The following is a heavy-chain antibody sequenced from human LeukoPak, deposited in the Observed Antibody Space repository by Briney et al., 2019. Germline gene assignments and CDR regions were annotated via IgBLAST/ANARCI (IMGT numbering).Heavy chain of an antibody. Sequence: SETLSLTCAVSGGSISSGGYSWSWIRQPPGKGLEWIGEINHSGSTNYNPSLKSRVTISVDTSKNQFSLKLSSVTAADTAVYYCARGHPHYLWGQGTLVTVSS. CDR2: INHSGST. J-gene: IGHJ5*02. CDR3: ARGHPHYL. V-gene: IGHV4-34*01. CDR1: GGSISSGGYS.